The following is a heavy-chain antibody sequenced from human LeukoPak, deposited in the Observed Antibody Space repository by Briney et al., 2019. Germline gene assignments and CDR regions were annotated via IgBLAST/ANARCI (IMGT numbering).Heavy chain of an antibody. CDR3: ARDFRPKYSGSYYGQDY. CDR1: GLTFSDSW. D-gene: IGHD1-26*01. V-gene: IGHV3-7*01. J-gene: IGHJ4*02. Sequence: PGGSLRLSCTASGLTFSDSWMNWVRQAPGKGLEWVANIKQDGSEKNYVDSVKGRITISRDNAKNSLYLQMNSLRVEDTAVYYCARDFRPKYSGSYYGQDYWGQGTLVTVSS. CDR2: IKQDGSEK.